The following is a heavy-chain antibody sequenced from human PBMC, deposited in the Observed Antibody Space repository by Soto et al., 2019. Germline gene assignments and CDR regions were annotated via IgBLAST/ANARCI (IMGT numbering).Heavy chain of an antibody. D-gene: IGHD2-15*01. CDR3: AREAPYCSGGSCYYYFDY. J-gene: IGHJ4*02. Sequence: GASVKVSCKASGYTFTSYGISWVRQAPGQGLEWMGWISAYNGNTNYAQKLQGRVTMTTDTSTSTAYMELRSLRSDDTAVYYCAREAPYCSGGSCYYYFDYWGQGTLVTVSS. CDR2: ISAYNGNT. CDR1: GYTFTSYG. V-gene: IGHV1-18*01.